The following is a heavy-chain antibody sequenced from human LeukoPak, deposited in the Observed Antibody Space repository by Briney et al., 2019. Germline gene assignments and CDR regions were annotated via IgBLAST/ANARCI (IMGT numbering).Heavy chain of an antibody. J-gene: IGHJ2*01. CDR2: INHSEST. D-gene: IGHD6-13*01. CDR1: GGSFSDYFWN. Sequence: PSETLSLTCAVYGGSFSDYFWNWSWIRQPPGKGLEWIGEINHSESTNYNPSLKSRVIMSVDTSKNQFSLKLSSVTAADTAVYYCARVSSSWCQDWYFDLWGRGTLVTVSS. V-gene: IGHV4-34*01. CDR3: ARVSSSWCQDWYFDL.